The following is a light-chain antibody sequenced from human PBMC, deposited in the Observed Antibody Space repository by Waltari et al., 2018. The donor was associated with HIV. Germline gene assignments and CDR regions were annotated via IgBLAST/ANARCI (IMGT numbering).Light chain of an antibody. CDR3: TSYISSASPE. CDR2: EVS. V-gene: IGLV2-14*01. Sequence: QSALTQPASVSGSPGQSIPIPCTGTGSALSDYNSVSWYQHHPGNAPKVIIYEVSNRPSGVSSRFSGSISGNTASLTISGLQAEDEADYFCTSYISSASPEFGGGTKVTVL. CDR1: GSALSDYNS. J-gene: IGLJ3*02.